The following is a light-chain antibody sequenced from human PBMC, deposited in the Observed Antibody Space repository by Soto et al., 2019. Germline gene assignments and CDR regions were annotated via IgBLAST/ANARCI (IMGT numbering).Light chain of an antibody. CDR3: MQTTQFPLT. CDR1: QSLVHSDGNTY. CDR2: EVS. V-gene: IGKV2-24*01. J-gene: IGKJ4*01. Sequence: DIVLTQTPLSSPVTLGQPASISCRSSQSLVHSDGNTYLNWLQQRPGQPPRLLIYEVSNRFSGVPDRFSASGAGTDFTLEISRVEAEDVGVYYCMQTTQFPLTFGGGTKVELK.